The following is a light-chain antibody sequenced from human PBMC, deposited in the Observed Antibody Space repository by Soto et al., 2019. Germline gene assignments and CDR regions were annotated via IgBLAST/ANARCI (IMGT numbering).Light chain of an antibody. CDR1: QSVSSN. V-gene: IGKV3-15*01. Sequence: IGMTKTKDTLSVSPGERVTLSCRASQSVSSNLAWYQQKPGQAPSLLIYGAFTRATGIPARFSGTGSGTEFTLTISSLQSEDFALYYCQQYNDWPLPFG. CDR3: QQYNDWPLP. CDR2: GAF. J-gene: IGKJ1*01.